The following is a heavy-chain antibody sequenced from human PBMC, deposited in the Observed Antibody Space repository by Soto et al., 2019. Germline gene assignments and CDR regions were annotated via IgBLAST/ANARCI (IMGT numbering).Heavy chain of an antibody. V-gene: IGHV4-59*11. Sequence: QVQLQESGPGLVKPSQTLSLTSPVSGGLISNHHWRWIRQPPGKGLEWIGYIYYNGNTNYNPTHKSRVAMSVDTAKNQIALKWSSVTAADTACYYFTRASWYSEYGGQGTLLTVSS. CDR3: TRASWYSEY. CDR1: GGLISNHH. J-gene: IGHJ4*02. CDR2: IYYNGNT. D-gene: IGHD6-13*01.